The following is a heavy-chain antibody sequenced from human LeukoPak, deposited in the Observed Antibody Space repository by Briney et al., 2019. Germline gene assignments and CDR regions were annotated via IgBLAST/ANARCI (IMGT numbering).Heavy chain of an antibody. V-gene: IGHV6-1*01. CDR1: GDTVSSNSAA. J-gene: IGHJ4*02. Sequence: SQTLSLTCAISGDTVSSNSAAWNWIRQSPSRGLEWLGRTYYRSKWNNDYAVSVKSRITINPDTSKNQISPQLNSVTPEDTAVYYCARDFCSGGSCYWRFDYWGQGTLVTVSS. CDR2: TYYRSKWNN. D-gene: IGHD2-15*01. CDR3: ARDFCSGGSCYWRFDY.